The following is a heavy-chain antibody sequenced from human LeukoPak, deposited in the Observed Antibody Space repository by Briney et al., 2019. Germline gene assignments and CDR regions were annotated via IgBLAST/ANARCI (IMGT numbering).Heavy chain of an antibody. CDR3: ARVKAVAGTGVFDI. Sequence: GASVKVSCKASGYTLSSYGVTWVRQAPGQGLECVGWISGYNGNTQYAQKLQARVTITTDTSTSTAYMELRSLRSDDTAVYYYARVKAVAGTGVFDIWGQGTMVTVSS. V-gene: IGHV1-18*01. CDR2: ISGYNGNT. D-gene: IGHD6-19*01. CDR1: GYTLSSYG. J-gene: IGHJ3*02.